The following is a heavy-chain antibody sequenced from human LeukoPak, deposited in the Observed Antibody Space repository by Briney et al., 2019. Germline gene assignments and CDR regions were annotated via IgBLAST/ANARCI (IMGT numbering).Heavy chain of an antibody. Sequence: ASVKVSCKASGYTFTSYGISWVRQASGQGLEWMGWISAYNGNTNYAQKLQGRVTMTTDTSTSTAYMELRSLRSDDTAVYYCARDSGGYSYGEFDYSGQGTLVTVSS. CDR1: GYTFTSYG. J-gene: IGHJ4*02. CDR3: ARDSGGYSYGEFDY. V-gene: IGHV1-18*01. CDR2: ISAYNGNT. D-gene: IGHD5-18*01.